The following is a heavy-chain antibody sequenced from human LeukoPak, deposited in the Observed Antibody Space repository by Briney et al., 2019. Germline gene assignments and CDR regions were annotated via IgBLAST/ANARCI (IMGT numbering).Heavy chain of an antibody. V-gene: IGHV3-53*01. J-gene: IGHJ4*02. D-gene: IGHD6-19*01. CDR2: IYSRGST. CDR3: AREGYSSGGYRL. Sequence: PGGSLRLSCAASGFTVSSNYMSWVRQAPRKGLERVSVIYSRGSTYYADSVKGRFTISRDNSKNTLYLQMNSLRAENTAVYYCAREGYSSGGYRLWGQGTLVTASS. CDR1: GFTVSSNY.